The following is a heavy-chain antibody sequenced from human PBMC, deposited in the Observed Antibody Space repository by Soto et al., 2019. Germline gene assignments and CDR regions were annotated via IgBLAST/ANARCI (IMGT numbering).Heavy chain of an antibody. D-gene: IGHD4-4*01. J-gene: IGHJ4*02. V-gene: IGHV5-51*01. CDR3: AGVGHFASTVIDY. Sequence: GESLKISCQGSGYSFTTNWIAWVRRMPGRGLEWMGIIYPTDSNTRYSPSFQGQVTISADKSISTAYLQWSSLKASDTAMYYCAGVGHFASTVIDYWGQGTLVTVSS. CDR2: IYPTDSNT. CDR1: GYSFTTNW.